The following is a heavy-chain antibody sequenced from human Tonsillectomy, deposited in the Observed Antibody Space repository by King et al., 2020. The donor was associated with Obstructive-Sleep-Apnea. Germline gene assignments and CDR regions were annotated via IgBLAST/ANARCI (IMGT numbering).Heavy chain of an antibody. D-gene: IGHD4-17*01. Sequence: VQLQESGPGLVKPSGTLSLTCAVSGGSISSSNWWSWVRQPPGKGLEWIGGIYHRGSTNYNPSLKSRVTISVDKSKNQFSLKLSSVTAADTAVYYCAGDPTDYGDYSAFDLWGRGTLVTVSS. CDR3: AGDPTDYGDYSAFDL. CDR2: IYHRGST. J-gene: IGHJ2*01. CDR1: GGSISSSNW. V-gene: IGHV4-4*02.